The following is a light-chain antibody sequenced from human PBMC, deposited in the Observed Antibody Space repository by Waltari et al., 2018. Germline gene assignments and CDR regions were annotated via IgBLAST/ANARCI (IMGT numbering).Light chain of an antibody. J-gene: IGLJ2*01. CDR3: QSYDSSLSGSV. Sequence: YQVLPGTAPKLLSWRNSNRPSAVPDRFSGSKYGTSASLAITGLQAEDEAGYYCQSYDSSLSGSVFGGGTKLTVL. V-gene: IGLV1-40*01. CDR2: RNS.